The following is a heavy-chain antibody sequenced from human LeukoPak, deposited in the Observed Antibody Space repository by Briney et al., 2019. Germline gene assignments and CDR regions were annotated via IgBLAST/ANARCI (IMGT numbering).Heavy chain of an antibody. CDR3: ARSLPYGTTWYGRSDF. D-gene: IGHD6-13*01. CDR2: IRQDGDTK. Sequence: GGSLRLSCAASGFPFNAYWMTWVRQAPGKGLEWVANIRQDGDTKYYVDSVEGRFTTSRDNAMNSLYLQMNSLRAEDTAIYYCARSLPYGTTWYGRSDFWGQGTLVTVSS. J-gene: IGHJ4*02. CDR1: GFPFNAYW. V-gene: IGHV3-7*03.